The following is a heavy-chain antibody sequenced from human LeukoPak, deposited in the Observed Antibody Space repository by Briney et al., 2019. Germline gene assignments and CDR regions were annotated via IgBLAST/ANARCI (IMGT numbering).Heavy chain of an antibody. CDR1: GVSFSGYY. D-gene: IGHD1-26*01. CDR2: INHNGNT. V-gene: IGHV4-34*01. CDR3: ARHSLVGAYN. J-gene: IGHJ4*02. Sequence: SETLSLTRTVYGVSFSGYYWSWIRQPPGKGLEWIGEINHNGNTNYNPSLKSRVTISVDTSKNQFSLKVSSVTAADTAVYYCARHSLVGAYNWGQGTLVTVSS.